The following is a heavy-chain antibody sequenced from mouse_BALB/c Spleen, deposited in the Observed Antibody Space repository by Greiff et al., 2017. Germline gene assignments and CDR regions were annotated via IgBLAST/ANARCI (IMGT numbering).Heavy chain of an antibody. D-gene: IGHD1-2*01. J-gene: IGHJ4*01. CDR3: ARPFITTAYAMDY. Sequence: EVKLVESGAELVKPGASVKLSCTASGFNIKDTYMHWVKQRPEQGLEWIGRIDPANGNTKYDPKFQGKATITADTSSNTAYLQLSSLTSEDTAVYYCARPFITTAYAMDYWGQGTSVTVSS. V-gene: IGHV14-3*02. CDR2: IDPANGNT. CDR1: GFNIKDTY.